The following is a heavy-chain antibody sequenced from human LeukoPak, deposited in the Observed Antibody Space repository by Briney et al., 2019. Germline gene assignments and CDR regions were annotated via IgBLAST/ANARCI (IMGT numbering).Heavy chain of an antibody. CDR1: GFTFSSYW. CDR2: ISSDGSST. V-gene: IGHV3-74*01. D-gene: IGHD1-1*01. CDR3: ARALPPSVNTPWK. Sequence: GGSLRLSCAASGFTFSSYWMHWVCQAPGKRLVWVSRISSDGSSTSYADSMKGRFTIFRDNAKNTLYLQMNSLGAEDTAVYYCARALPPSVNTPWKWGQGTQVTVSS. J-gene: IGHJ4*02.